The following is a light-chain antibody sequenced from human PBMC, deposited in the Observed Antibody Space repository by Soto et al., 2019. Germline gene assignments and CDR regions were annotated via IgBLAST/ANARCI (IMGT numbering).Light chain of an antibody. CDR3: QHYRRNTWS. Sequence: DIQLTQSPSTLSASVGGRVTITCRARQSVGTWVAWYQQKPGKAPKLLIYGASNLEIGVPSRFSGSGSGTEFTLTITTLQPDDFATYFCQHYRRNTWSFGPGTKVDIK. V-gene: IGKV1-5*01. CDR1: QSVGTW. J-gene: IGKJ1*01. CDR2: GAS.